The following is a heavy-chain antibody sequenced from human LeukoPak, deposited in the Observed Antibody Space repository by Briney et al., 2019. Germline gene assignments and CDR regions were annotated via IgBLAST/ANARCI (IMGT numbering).Heavy chain of an antibody. V-gene: IGHV3-21*01. CDR2: ISSSSSYI. CDR1: GFTFSSYS. Sequence: GGSLRLSCAASGFTFSSYSMNWVRQAPGKGLEWVSFISSSSSYIDYADSVKGRFTISRDNAKNSLYLQMDSLRAEDTAVYYCAREGRYFDWLGDNWFDPWGQGTLVTVSS. D-gene: IGHD3-9*01. J-gene: IGHJ5*02. CDR3: AREGRYFDWLGDNWFDP.